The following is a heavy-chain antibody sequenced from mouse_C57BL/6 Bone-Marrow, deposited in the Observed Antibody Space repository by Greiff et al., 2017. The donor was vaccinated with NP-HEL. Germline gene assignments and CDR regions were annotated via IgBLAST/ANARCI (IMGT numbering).Heavy chain of an antibody. CDR1: GYTFTSYW. CDR3: ARAFGFSWFSY. CDR2: IHPNSGST. Sequence: QVQLQQPGAELVKPGASVKLSCKASGYTFTSYWMHWVKQRPGQGLEWIGMIHPNSGSTNYNEKFKSKATLTVDKSSSTAYMQLSSLTSEDSAVYYCARAFGFSWFSYWGQGSLVTVSA. J-gene: IGHJ3*01. V-gene: IGHV1-64*01.